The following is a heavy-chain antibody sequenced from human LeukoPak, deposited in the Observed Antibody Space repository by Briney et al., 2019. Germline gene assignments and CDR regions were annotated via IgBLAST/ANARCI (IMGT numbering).Heavy chain of an antibody. CDR3: ARGGRTSWPNYYYYYHMDV. V-gene: IGHV3-20*04. Sequence: PGGSLRLSCAASGFTFDDYGMSWVRQAPGKGLEWVSGINWNGGSTGYADSVKGRFTISRDNAKNSLYLQMNSLRAEDTALYYCARGGRTSWPNYYYYYHMDVWGKGTTVTVSS. CDR1: GFTFDDYG. D-gene: IGHD2-2*01. CDR2: INWNGGST. J-gene: IGHJ6*03.